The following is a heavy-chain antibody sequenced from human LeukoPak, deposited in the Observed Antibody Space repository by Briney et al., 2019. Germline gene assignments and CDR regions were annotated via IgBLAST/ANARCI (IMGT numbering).Heavy chain of an antibody. V-gene: IGHV1-46*01. CDR3: ARELRSHYDILAGYSYDAFDI. J-gene: IGHJ3*02. CDR2: INPSGGST. Sequence: ASVKVSCKASGYTFTSHYMHWVRQAPGQGLEWMGIINPSGGSTSYAQKFQGRVTMTRDTSTSTVYMELSSLRSEDTAVYYCARELRSHYDILAGYSYDAFDIWGQGTMVTVCS. D-gene: IGHD3-9*01. CDR1: GYTFTSHY.